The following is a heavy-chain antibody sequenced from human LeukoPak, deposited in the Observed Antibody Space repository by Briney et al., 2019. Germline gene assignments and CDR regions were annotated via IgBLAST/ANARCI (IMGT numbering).Heavy chain of an antibody. D-gene: IGHD6-19*01. CDR2: IGTYNGNT. Sequence: ASVKVSCKASGYTFRNYGITWVRQAPGQGLEWMGWIGTYNGNTDYAQKFQGRVTMTADTSTTTAHMELRSLRSDDTAVYYCARGRLKRVPFTKVAGALDYWGQGTRVTVSS. CDR1: GYTFRNYG. J-gene: IGHJ4*02. V-gene: IGHV1-18*01. CDR3: ARGRLKRVPFTKVAGALDY.